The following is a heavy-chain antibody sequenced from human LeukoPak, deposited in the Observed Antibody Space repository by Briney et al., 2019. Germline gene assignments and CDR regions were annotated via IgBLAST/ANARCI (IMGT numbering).Heavy chain of an antibody. J-gene: IGHJ4*02. CDR2: IYYSGST. V-gene: IGHV4-39*01. Sequence: SETLSLTCTVSGGSISSSSYYWGWIRQPPGKGLEWIGSIYYSGSTYYNPSLKSRVTISVDTSKNQFSLKLSSVTAADTAVYYCATKIFLRGVDYWGQGTLVTVSS. D-gene: IGHD3-3*01. CDR3: ATKIFLRGVDY. CDR1: GGSISSSSYY.